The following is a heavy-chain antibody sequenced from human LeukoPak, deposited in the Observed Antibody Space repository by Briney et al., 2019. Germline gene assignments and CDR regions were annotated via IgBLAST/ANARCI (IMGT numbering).Heavy chain of an antibody. CDR3: ARGVYNLALVFDY. V-gene: IGHV4-4*02. D-gene: IGHD5-24*01. Sequence: SETLSLTCAVSVDSISSSNCWSWVRQPPGKGLEWIGEIYHSGSTNYNPSLKSRVTISVDKSKNQFSLKLSSVTAADTAVYFCARGVYNLALVFDYWGQGALVTVSS. CDR2: IYHSGST. CDR1: VDSISSSNC. J-gene: IGHJ4*02.